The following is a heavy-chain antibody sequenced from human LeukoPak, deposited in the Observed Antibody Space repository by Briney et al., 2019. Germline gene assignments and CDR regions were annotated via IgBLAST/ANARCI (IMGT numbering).Heavy chain of an antibody. Sequence: SQTLSLTCAISGDSVSSNSAAWNWIRQSXXRGLEWLGRTYYRSXWYNDYAVSVKSRITINPDTSKNQFSLQLNSVTPEDTAVYYCARDYYDSSGYYSQFYYYGMDVWGQGTTVTVSS. J-gene: IGHJ6*02. V-gene: IGHV6-1*01. D-gene: IGHD3-22*01. CDR2: TYYRSXWYN. CDR1: GDSVSSNSAA. CDR3: ARDYYDSSGYYSQFYYYGMDV.